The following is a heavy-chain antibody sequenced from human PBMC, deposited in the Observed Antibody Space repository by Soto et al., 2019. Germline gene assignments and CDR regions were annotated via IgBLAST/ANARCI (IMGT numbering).Heavy chain of an antibody. D-gene: IGHD3-22*01. Sequence: GGSLRLACAASGFTFSSCAMGWVRQAPGKGLAWVSGISGNGGYTYYADSVKGRFTISRDTSKSTLFLQMDSLGAEDTAIYFWAKVVGDGNDYYDFWGQGTLVTVSS. V-gene: IGHV3-23*01. CDR2: ISGNGGYT. CDR1: GFTFSSCA. J-gene: IGHJ4*02. CDR3: AKVVGDGNDYYDF.